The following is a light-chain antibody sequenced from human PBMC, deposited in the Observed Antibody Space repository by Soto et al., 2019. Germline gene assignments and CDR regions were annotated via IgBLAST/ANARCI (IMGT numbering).Light chain of an antibody. V-gene: IGKV3-20*01. CDR3: QQYGTSIT. Sequence: EIVLTQSPGTLSLSPGERATLSCRASQSFSSSYLAWYQQKPGQAPRLLIYGAARRATGIPDRFSGSGSGTDFPLTISRLEPEDFAVYYCQQYGTSITFGQGTRLEI. CDR2: GAA. CDR1: QSFSSSY. J-gene: IGKJ5*01.